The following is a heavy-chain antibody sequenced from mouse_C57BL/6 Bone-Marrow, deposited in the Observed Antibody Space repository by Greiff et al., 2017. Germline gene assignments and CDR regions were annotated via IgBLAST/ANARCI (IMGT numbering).Heavy chain of an antibody. Sequence: VQLQQSGAELVKPGASVKMSCKASGYTFTSYWITWVKQRPGQGLEWIGVINPGSGSTNYNEKFKGKATLTADTSSSTAYMQLSSLTSEDSAVYYCASWDDWGQGTLVTVSA. CDR3: ASWDD. J-gene: IGHJ3*01. D-gene: IGHD4-1*01. V-gene: IGHV1-55*01. CDR1: GYTFTSYW. CDR2: INPGSGST.